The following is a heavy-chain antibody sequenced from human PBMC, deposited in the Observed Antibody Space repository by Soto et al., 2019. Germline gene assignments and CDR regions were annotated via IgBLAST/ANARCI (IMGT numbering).Heavy chain of an antibody. CDR3: ARDPPHDNSGYYSFDY. D-gene: IGHD3-22*01. Sequence: QVQLVESGGGVVQPGRSLRLSCAASGFTFSTYGMHWVRQAPGKGLEWVALICADGNNRYNADSVKGRFTISRDNSKNTLYRKMNSLTVEDTAVYCCARDPPHDNSGYYSFDYWGQGTLVTVSS. V-gene: IGHV3-33*01. J-gene: IGHJ4*02. CDR2: ICADGNNR. CDR1: GFTFSTYG.